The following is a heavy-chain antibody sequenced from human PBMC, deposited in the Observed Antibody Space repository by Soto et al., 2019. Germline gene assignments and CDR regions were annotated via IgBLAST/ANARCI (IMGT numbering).Heavy chain of an antibody. CDR2: IYHSGST. CDR3: ARGSYSGYDFVFDI. CDR1: GGSISSSNW. Sequence: SETLSLTCAVSGGSISSSNWWSWVRQPPGKGLEWIGEIYHSGSTNYNPSLKSRVTISVDRSKNQFSLKLSSVTAADTAVYYCARGSYSGYDFVFDIWGQGTMVTVSS. V-gene: IGHV4-4*02. D-gene: IGHD5-12*01. J-gene: IGHJ3*02.